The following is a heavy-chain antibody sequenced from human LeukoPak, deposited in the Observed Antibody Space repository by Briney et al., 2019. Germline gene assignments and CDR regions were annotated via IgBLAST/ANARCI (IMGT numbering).Heavy chain of an antibody. Sequence: SETLSLTCTVSGYSISNGYYWGWIRQPPGKGLEFIGSVYHGGNTYYKASLKSRVTISLDTSKNQFSLRLSSVTAADTAVYYCARSYSGSFLYWGQGSLVTVSS. D-gene: IGHD1-26*01. CDR1: GYSISNGYY. J-gene: IGHJ1*01. V-gene: IGHV4-38-2*02. CDR2: VYHGGNT. CDR3: ARSYSGSFLY.